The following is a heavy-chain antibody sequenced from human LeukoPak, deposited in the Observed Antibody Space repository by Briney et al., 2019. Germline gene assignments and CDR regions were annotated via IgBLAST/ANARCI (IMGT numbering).Heavy chain of an antibody. V-gene: IGHV1-8*03. CDR3: ARAPRITMVRGVIYWFDP. Sequence: ASVKVSCKASGYTFTSYDINWVRQATGQGLEWMGWMNPNSGNTGYAQKFQGRVTVTRNTSISTAYMELSSLRSEDTAVYYCARAPRITMVRGVIYWFDPWGQGTLVTVSS. J-gene: IGHJ5*02. D-gene: IGHD3-10*01. CDR1: GYTFTSYD. CDR2: MNPNSGNT.